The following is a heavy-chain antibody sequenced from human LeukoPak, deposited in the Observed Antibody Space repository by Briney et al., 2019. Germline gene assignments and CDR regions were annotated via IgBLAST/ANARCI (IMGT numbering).Heavy chain of an antibody. V-gene: IGHV2-70*11. CDR2: IDWDDDK. CDR3: ARIVGATDTIDY. J-gene: IGHJ4*02. D-gene: IGHD1-26*01. CDR1: GFSLGTSGIL. Sequence: SGPALVKPTQTLTLTCTFPGFSLGTSGILLTWIRKPAGKALEWLARIDWDDDKYYSTSLKTRLTISKDTSKNQVVLTMTNMDPVDTATYYCARIVGATDTIDYWGQGTLVTVSS.